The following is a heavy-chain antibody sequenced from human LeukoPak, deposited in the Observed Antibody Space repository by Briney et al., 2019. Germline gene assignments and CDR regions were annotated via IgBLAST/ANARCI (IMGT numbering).Heavy chain of an antibody. CDR3: ARDTYDILEVGRGSPSLIDY. Sequence: GGSLRLSCAASGFTFSSYWMSWVRQAPGKGLEWVANIKQDGSEKYYVDSVKGRFTISRDNAKNSLYLQMNSLRAEDTAVYYCARDTYDILEVGRGSPSLIDYWGQGTLVTVSS. V-gene: IGHV3-7*01. D-gene: IGHD3-9*01. CDR2: IKQDGSEK. J-gene: IGHJ4*02. CDR1: GFTFSSYW.